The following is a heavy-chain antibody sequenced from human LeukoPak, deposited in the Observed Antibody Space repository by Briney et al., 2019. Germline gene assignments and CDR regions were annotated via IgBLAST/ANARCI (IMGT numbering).Heavy chain of an antibody. CDR3: ARDKDSRRLDY. CDR2: IWYDGSDE. CDR1: GFTFSSYG. Sequence: PGGSLRLSCAASGFTFSSYGMHWVRQAPGKGLEWVAVIWYDGSDEYYADSVQGRFTISRDNSKNTLYLQMNSLRVEDTALYYCARDKDSRRLDYWGQGTLVTVSS. V-gene: IGHV3-33*08. J-gene: IGHJ4*02. D-gene: IGHD2-15*01.